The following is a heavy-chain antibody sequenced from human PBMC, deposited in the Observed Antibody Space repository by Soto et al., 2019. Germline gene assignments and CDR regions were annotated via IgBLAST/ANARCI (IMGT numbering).Heavy chain of an antibody. CDR2: INHSGST. D-gene: IGHD2-2*02. Sequence: ASETLSLTCAVYGGSFSGYYWSWIRQPPGKGLEWIGEINHSGSTNYNPSLKSRVTISVDTSKNQFSLKLSSVTAADTAVYYCARGGRDIVVVPAAIPPDYWGQGTLVTVSS. CDR3: ARGGRDIVVVPAAIPPDY. J-gene: IGHJ4*02. CDR1: GGSFSGYY. V-gene: IGHV4-34*01.